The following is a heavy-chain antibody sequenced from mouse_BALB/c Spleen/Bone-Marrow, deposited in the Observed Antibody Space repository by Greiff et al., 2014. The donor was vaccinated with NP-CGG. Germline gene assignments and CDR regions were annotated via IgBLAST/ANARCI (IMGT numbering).Heavy chain of an antibody. CDR1: GFNIKDTY. J-gene: IGHJ2*01. V-gene: IGHV14-3*02. D-gene: IGHD1-1*01. CDR2: IDPANGNT. Sequence: EVQLQESGAELVKPGASVKLSCTASGFNIKDTYMHWVKQRPEQGLEWIGRIDPANGNTKYDPKFQGMATITADTSSNTAYLQLSSLTSEDTAVYYCARYYYGSSYFDYWGQGTTLTVSS. CDR3: ARYYYGSSYFDY.